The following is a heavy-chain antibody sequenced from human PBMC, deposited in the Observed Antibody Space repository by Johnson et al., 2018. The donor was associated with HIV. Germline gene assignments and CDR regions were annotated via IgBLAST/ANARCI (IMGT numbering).Heavy chain of an antibody. CDR3: ASLGLVLLVKAPLSVVFDAFDI. Sequence: VQLVESGGCSVQPGGSLRLSCAASGFTVMSHYMTWVRQAPGKGLEWVANIHQDGSEKVYVDSVKGRFTVSRDNASQSLYLQMNSLRVEDTAVYYCASLGLVLLVKAPLSVVFDAFDIWGQGTMVTVSS. V-gene: IGHV3-7*01. CDR1: GFTVMSHY. CDR2: IHQDGSEK. J-gene: IGHJ3*02. D-gene: IGHD6-6*01.